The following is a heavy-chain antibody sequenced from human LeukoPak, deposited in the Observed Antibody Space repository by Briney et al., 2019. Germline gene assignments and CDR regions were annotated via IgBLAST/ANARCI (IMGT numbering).Heavy chain of an antibody. CDR1: GFTFSSYW. V-gene: IGHV3-74*01. CDR2: INSDGSSI. D-gene: IGHD3-16*02. J-gene: IGHJ6*02. CDR3: ASAEVIQYGMDV. Sequence: PGGSPRLSCAASGFTFSSYWMHWVRQAPGKGLVWVSRINSDGSSISYADSVKGRFTISRDNAKNTLFLQMNSLRVEDTAVYYCASAEVIQYGMDVWGQGTTVTVSS.